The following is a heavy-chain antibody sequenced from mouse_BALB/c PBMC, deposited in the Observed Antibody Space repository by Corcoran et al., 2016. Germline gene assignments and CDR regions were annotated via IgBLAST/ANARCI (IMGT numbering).Heavy chain of an antibody. CDR1: SYSITSGYY. Sequence: DVQLQESGPGLVKPSQSLSLTCSVTSYSITSGYYWNWIRQFPGNKLEWMGYISYDGSNNYNPSLKNRISITRDTSKNQFFLKLNSVTTEDTATYYCARDYYGSSYFDYWGQGTTLTVSS. CDR3: ARDYYGSSYFDY. CDR2: ISYDGSN. D-gene: IGHD1-1*01. V-gene: IGHV3-6*02. J-gene: IGHJ2*01.